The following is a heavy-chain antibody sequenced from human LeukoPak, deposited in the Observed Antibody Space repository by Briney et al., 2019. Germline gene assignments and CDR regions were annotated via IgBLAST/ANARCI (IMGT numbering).Heavy chain of an antibody. Sequence: EGMGIIYPGDSDTRYSPSFKGQVTISADKSRSTAYLQSSSLKASDTAMYYCARQQDTSFDYWGQGTLVTVSS. D-gene: IGHD2-15*01. CDR2: IYPGDSDT. CDR3: ARQQDTSFDY. J-gene: IGHJ4*02. V-gene: IGHV5-51*01.